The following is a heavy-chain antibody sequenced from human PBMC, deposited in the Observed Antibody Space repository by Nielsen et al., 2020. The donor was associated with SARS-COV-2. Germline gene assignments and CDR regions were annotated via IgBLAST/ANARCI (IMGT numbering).Heavy chain of an antibody. D-gene: IGHD3-10*02. CDR1: GFTFSSYG. V-gene: IGHV3-30*18. J-gene: IGHJ4*02. CDR3: AKGGRRDVLDY. Sequence: GESLKISCAASGFTFSSYGMHWVRQAPGKGLEWVAVISYDGSNKYYADSVKGRFTISRDNSKNTLYLQMNSLRAEDTAVYYCAKGGRRDVLDYWGQGTLVTVSS. CDR2: ISYDGSNK.